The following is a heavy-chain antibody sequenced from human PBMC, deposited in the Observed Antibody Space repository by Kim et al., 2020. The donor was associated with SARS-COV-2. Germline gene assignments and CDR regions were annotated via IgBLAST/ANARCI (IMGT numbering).Heavy chain of an antibody. V-gene: IGHV1-3*01. J-gene: IGHJ4*02. CDR3: ARGRPLFDY. Sequence: KGHTKCSQKCQGRVTIHRDTSASTAYMELSSLRSEDTAVYYWARGRPLFDYWGQGTLVTVSS. CDR2: KGHT.